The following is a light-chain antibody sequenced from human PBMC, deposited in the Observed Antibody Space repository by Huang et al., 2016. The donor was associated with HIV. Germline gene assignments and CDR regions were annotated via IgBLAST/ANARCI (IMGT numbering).Light chain of an antibody. CDR2: KVS. V-gene: IGKV2-30*01. CDR1: ESLLFSDGNTY. CDR3: MQGTHGPS. J-gene: IGKJ1*01. Sequence: DAVLTQSPLSLTVTLGQPASISCRSNESLLFSDGNTYLNWFHQRPGQSPRRLIYKVSTRDSGVPDRFSGSGSGTDFTLKISRVEAEDVWIYHCMQGTHGPSFGQGTKLEIK.